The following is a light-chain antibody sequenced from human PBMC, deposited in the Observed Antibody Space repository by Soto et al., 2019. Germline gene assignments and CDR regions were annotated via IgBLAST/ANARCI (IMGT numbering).Light chain of an antibody. CDR1: QGISSY. J-gene: IGKJ1*01. CDR3: QQYHSYPRT. CDR2: AAS. V-gene: IGKV1-8*01. Sequence: IQMTQSPSSLSASTGDRVTITCRASQGISSYLAWYQQKPGKAPKLLIYAASTLQSGVPSRFSGSGSGTDFTLTIRCLQSEDFATYYCQQYHSYPRTFGQGTKVDIK.